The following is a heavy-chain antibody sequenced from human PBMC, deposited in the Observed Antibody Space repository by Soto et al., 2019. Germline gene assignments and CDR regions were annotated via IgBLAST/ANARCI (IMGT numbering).Heavy chain of an antibody. CDR1: GYTFTSYD. V-gene: IGHV1-8*01. Sequence: ASVKVSCKASGYTFTSYDINWVRQATGQGLAWMGWMNPNSGNTGYAQKFQGRVTMTRNTSISTAYMELSSLRSEDTAEYYRPRSPDFSSGYYPNRTSYYYGMDVWGQRPTVTV. CDR2: MNPNSGNT. J-gene: IGHJ6*02. D-gene: IGHD3-3*01. CDR3: PRSPDFSSGYYPNRTSYYYGMDV.